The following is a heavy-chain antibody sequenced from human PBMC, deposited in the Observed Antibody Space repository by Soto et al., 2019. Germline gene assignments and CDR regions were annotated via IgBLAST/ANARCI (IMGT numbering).Heavy chain of an antibody. CDR3: ARSTGVYYYGMDV. CDR1: GGSVSSNSAA. J-gene: IGHJ6*02. D-gene: IGHD3-10*01. V-gene: IGHV6-1*01. CDR2: TYYRSKWYN. Sequence: QTLSLTCAISGGSVSSNSAAWDWIRQSPSRGLEWLGRTYYRSKWYNDYTVSVQSRITINPDTSKNQFSLQLNSVTPEDTAVYYCARSTGVYYYGMDVWGQGTTVTVSS.